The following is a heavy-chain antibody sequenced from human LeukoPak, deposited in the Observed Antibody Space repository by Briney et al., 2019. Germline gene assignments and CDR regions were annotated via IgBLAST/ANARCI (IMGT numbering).Heavy chain of an antibody. CDR1: TVNHYH. CDR3: ARELRNIGEYYSDY. J-gene: IGHJ4*02. D-gene: IGHD1-14*01. V-gene: IGHV4-4*07. CDR2: VHTTSGNT. Sequence: KSSETLSLTCSVDTVNHYHWNWVRQSAGTGLEWIGRVHTTSGNTFANPSLWGRVTVSIDTTKNEFLLQLTSMTAADTAVYHCARELRNIGEYYSDYWGQGVPVTVSS.